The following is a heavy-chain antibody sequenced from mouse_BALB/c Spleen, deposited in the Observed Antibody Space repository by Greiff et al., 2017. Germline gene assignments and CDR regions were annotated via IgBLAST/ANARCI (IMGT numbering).Heavy chain of an antibody. D-gene: IGHD1-1*01. CDR3: ARSGDYYGSSYAMDY. J-gene: IGHJ4*01. V-gene: IGHV1-4*02. CDR1: GYTFTSYT. CDR2: INPSSGYT. Sequence: VQLQQSAAELARPGASVKMSCKASGYTFTSYTMHWVKQRPGQGLEWIGYINPSSGYTEYNQKFKDKTTLTADKSSSTAYMQLSSLTSEDSAVYYCARSGDYYGSSYAMDYWGQGTSVTVSS.